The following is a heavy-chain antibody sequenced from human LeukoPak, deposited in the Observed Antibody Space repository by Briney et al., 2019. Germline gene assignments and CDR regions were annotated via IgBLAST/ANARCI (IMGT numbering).Heavy chain of an antibody. V-gene: IGHV1-69*13. J-gene: IGHJ4*02. D-gene: IGHD5-18*01. CDR2: IIPIFGTA. Sequence: ASVKVSCKASGGTFSSYAISWVRQAPGQGLEWMGGIIPIFGTANYAQKFQGRVTITADESTSTAYMELSSLKSEDTAVYYCARGSNVDTAIDYWGQGTLVTVSS. CDR3: ARGSNVDTAIDY. CDR1: GGTFSSYA.